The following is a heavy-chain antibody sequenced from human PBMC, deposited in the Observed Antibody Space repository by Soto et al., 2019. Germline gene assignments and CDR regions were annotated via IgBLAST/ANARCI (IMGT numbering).Heavy chain of an antibody. Sequence: GGSLRLSCAASGFTFSSYGMHWVRQAPGKGLEWVAVIWYDGSNKYYADSVKGRFTISRDNSKNTLYLQMNSLRAEDTAVYYCAREYSGIIIQTTAGMDVWGQGTTVTVSS. D-gene: IGHD4-17*01. J-gene: IGHJ6*02. V-gene: IGHV3-33*01. CDR3: AREYSGIIIQTTAGMDV. CDR2: IWYDGSNK. CDR1: GFTFSSYG.